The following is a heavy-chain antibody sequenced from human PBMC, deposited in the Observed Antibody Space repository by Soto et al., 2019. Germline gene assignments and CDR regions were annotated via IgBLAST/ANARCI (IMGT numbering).Heavy chain of an antibody. V-gene: IGHV1-8*01. CDR2: MNPNSGNT. D-gene: IGHD2-2*01. Sequence: GASVKVSGKASGYTFTSYDINWVRQATGQGLEWMGWMNPNSGNTGYAQKFQGRVTMTRNTSISTAYMELSSLRSEDTAVYYCARSVVPAAIDQYYYYYYGMDVWGQGTTVTVSS. CDR3: ARSVVPAAIDQYYYYYYGMDV. CDR1: GYTFTSYD. J-gene: IGHJ6*02.